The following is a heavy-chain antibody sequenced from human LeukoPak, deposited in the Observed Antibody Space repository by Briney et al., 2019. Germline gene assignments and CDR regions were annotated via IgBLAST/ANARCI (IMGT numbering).Heavy chain of an antibody. CDR3: ARAPRAPTPGY. J-gene: IGHJ4*02. D-gene: IGHD3-10*01. V-gene: IGHV3-30*03. CDR2: ISYDGSNK. CDR1: GFTFSSYG. Sequence: PGGSLRLSRAASGFTFSSYGMHWVRQAPGKGLEWVAVISYDGSNKYYADSVKGRFTISRDNSKNTLYLQMNSLRAEDTAMYYCARAPRAPTPGYRGQGTLVTVSS.